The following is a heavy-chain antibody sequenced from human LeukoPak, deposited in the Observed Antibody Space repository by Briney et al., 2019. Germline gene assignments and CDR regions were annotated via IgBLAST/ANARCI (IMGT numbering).Heavy chain of an antibody. CDR2: IHLDGSSK. D-gene: IGHD3-3*01. Sequence: GGSLRLSCAASGFTFSSYAMHWVRQAPGKGLEWVAFIHLDGSSKYSADSVKGRFTISRDNSKNTLFLQMNSLRVEDTAVYYCAKSLWGGSGRYFYYLDVWGKGTTVTVSS. CDR3: AKSLWGGSGRYFYYLDV. V-gene: IGHV3-30*02. CDR1: GFTFSSYA. J-gene: IGHJ6*03.